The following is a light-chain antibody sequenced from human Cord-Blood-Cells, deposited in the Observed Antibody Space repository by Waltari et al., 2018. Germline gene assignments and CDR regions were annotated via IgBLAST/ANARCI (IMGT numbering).Light chain of an antibody. CDR1: SSNIGAGYD. CDR2: GNS. CDR3: QSYDSSLSGSV. V-gene: IGLV1-40*01. J-gene: IGLJ3*02. Sequence: SVLTQPPSVSGAPAQRVTISCTGSSSNIGAGYDVHWYPKLPGTAPKPLISGNSNRPSGVPDRFAGSKSGTSASLAITGLHAEDEADYYCQSYDSSLSGSVFGGGTKLTVL.